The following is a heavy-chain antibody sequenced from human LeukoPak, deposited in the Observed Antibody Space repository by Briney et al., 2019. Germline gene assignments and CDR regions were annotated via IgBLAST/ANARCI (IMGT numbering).Heavy chain of an antibody. J-gene: IGHJ4*02. CDR1: GFTFSSYS. D-gene: IGHD2-2*02. CDR2: ISSSSSTI. V-gene: IGHV3-48*01. CDR3: ARDRTAVYACTSTSCYTGFDY. Sequence: PGGSLRLSCAASGFTFSSYSMNWVRQAPGKGLEWVSYISSSSSTIYYADSVKGRFTISRDNAKNSLYLQMNSLRAEDTAVYYCARDRTAVYACTSTSCYTGFDYWGQGTLVTVSS.